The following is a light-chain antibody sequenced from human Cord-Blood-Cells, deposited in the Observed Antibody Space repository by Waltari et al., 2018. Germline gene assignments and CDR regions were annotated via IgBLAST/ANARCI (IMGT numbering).Light chain of an antibody. J-gene: IGLJ1*01. V-gene: IGLV2-11*01. CDR2: DVS. CDR3: CSYAGSYTYV. Sequence: QSALTQPRPVSGSPGQSVTISCTGTSSDVGGYNYVSWYQQHPGKAPKLIIYDVSNLPSGVPNRFSGSKSGNTASLTISGLQAEDEADYYCCSYAGSYTYVFGRGTKVTVL. CDR1: SSDVGGYNY.